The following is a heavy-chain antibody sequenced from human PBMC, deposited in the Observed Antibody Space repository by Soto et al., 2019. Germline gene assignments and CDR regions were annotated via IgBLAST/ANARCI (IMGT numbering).Heavy chain of an antibody. J-gene: IGHJ4*02. CDR1: GGSMRNYF. CDR3: AAGEASRRNLATYYLVF. D-gene: IGHD6-13*01. Sequence: SETLSLTCTVSGGSMRNYFWTWIRQPPGKGLEWIGYIHYSGTTSFFPSYNPSLRSRVTISEDTSKNQFSLKLLSVTTADTAVYFCAAGEASRRNLATYYLVFWGQGTLVTVSS. V-gene: IGHV4-59*01. CDR2: IHYSGTT.